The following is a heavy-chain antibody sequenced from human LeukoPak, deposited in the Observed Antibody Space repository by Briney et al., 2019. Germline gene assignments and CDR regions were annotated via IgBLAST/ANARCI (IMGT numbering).Heavy chain of an antibody. CDR3: ARDPPYGDYLYYYGMDV. D-gene: IGHD4-17*01. CDR2: ISSSSSYI. CDR1: GFTFSSYS. J-gene: IGHJ6*02. V-gene: IGHV3-21*01. Sequence: GGSLRLSCAASGFTFSSYSMNWVRQAPGKGLEWVSSISSSSSYIYYADSVKGRFTISRDNAKNSLYLQMNSLRAEDTAVYYCARDPPYGDYLYYYGMDVWGQGTTVTVSS.